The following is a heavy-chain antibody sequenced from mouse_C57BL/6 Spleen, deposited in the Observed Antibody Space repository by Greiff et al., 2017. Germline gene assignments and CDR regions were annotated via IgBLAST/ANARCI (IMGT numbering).Heavy chain of an antibody. CDR2: ISSGGSYT. CDR1: GFTFSSYG. D-gene: IGHD1-1*01. Sequence: EVKLMESGGDLVKPGGSLKLSCAASGFTFSSYGMSWVRQTPDKRLEWVATISSGGSYTYYPDSVKGRFTISRDNAKNTLYLQMSSLKSEDTAMYYCARHEITTVVAGAMDYWGQGTSVTVSS. CDR3: ARHEITTVVAGAMDY. V-gene: IGHV5-6*01. J-gene: IGHJ4*01.